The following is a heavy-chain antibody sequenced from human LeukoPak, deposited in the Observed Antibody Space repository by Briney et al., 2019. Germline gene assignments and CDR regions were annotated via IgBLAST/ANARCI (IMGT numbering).Heavy chain of an antibody. CDR3: AKRGESGSYQYFDH. CDR1: GFSFSNYG. CDR2: ISYDGNNK. J-gene: IGHJ4*02. Sequence: GGSLRLSCTASGFSFSNYGIHWVRQAPGRGLEWVAVISYDGNNKWFADSVKGRFNISRDKSKNTLYLQMNSLRGEDTAVYYCAKRGESGSYQYFDHWGQGTLVTVSS. D-gene: IGHD1-26*01. V-gene: IGHV3-30*18.